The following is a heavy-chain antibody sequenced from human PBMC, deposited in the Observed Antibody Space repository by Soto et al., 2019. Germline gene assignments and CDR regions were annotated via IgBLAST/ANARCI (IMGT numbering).Heavy chain of an antibody. D-gene: IGHD3-22*01. V-gene: IGHV1-69*12. CDR1: GGTFNSYA. Sequence: QVQLVQSGAEVKKPESSVRVSCKASGGTFNSYAITWVRQAPGQGLEWMGGTIPMFGTTNYAEKFQGRVTITADESTNRTYMELSSLRSEDPAVYYCTRCGIRYHSIGYYLGIDGMDVWGQGTTVIVSS. CDR3: TRCGIRYHSIGYYLGIDGMDV. CDR2: TIPMFGTT. J-gene: IGHJ6*02.